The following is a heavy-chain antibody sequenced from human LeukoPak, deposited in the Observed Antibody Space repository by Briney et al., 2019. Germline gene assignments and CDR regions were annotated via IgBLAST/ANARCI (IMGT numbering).Heavy chain of an antibody. J-gene: IGHJ5*02. CDR1: GFTFSSYG. Sequence: QAGGSLRLSCAASGFTFSSYGTSWVRQAPGKGLEWVGFIRSKAYGGTTEYAASVKGRFTISRDDSKSIAYLQMNSLKTEDTAVYYCTRKDAGFDPWGQGTLVTVSS. CDR2: IRSKAYGGTT. V-gene: IGHV3-49*04. CDR3: TRKDAGFDP.